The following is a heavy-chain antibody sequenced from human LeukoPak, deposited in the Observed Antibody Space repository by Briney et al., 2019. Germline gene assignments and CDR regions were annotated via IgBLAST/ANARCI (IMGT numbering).Heavy chain of an antibody. V-gene: IGHV4-39*07. D-gene: IGHD6-13*01. CDR1: GGSISSSSYY. Sequence: SETLSLTCTVSGGSISSSSYYWGWIRQPPGKGLEWIVSIYYSGSTYYNPSLKSRVTISVDTSKNQFSLKLSSVTAADTAVYYCARVEQQPLGYWGQGTLVTVSS. CDR3: ARVEQQPLGY. J-gene: IGHJ4*02. CDR2: IYYSGST.